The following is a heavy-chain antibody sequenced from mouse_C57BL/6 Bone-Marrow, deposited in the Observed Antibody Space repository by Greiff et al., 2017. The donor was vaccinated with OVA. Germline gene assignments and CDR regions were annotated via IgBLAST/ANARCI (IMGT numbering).Heavy chain of an antibody. J-gene: IGHJ1*03. CDR3: ARPFYYGNYLYWYFDV. CDR2: INPSTGGT. CDR1: GYSFTGYY. D-gene: IGHD2-1*01. V-gene: IGHV1-42*01. Sequence: EVQLQESGPELVKPGASVKISCKASGYSFTGYYMNWVKQSPEKSLEWIGAINPSTGGTTYNQKFKAKATLTVDKSSSTAYMQLKSLTSEDSAVYYCARPFYYGNYLYWYFDVWGTGTTVTVSS.